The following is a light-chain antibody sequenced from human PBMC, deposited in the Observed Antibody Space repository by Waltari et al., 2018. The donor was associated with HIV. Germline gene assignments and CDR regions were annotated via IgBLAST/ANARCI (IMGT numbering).Light chain of an antibody. CDR2: HDT. J-gene: IGLJ2*01. CDR3: QVWDTNTDQYVI. CDR1: NIGSKS. Sequence: SYVLTQPPSVSVAPGKTARITCGGENIGSKSVNWYQKQPGQAPVMVIYHDTDRPSGIPDRFSGSNSEDTATPTIRRVEAGDEADYFCQVWDTNTDQYVIFGGGTNLAV. V-gene: IGLV3-21*01.